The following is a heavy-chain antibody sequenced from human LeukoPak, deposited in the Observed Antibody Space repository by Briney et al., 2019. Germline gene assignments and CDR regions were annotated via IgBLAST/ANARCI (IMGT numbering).Heavy chain of an antibody. D-gene: IGHD3-10*01. V-gene: IGHV4-39*01. J-gene: IGHJ4*02. CDR2: IYYSGST. Sequence: SETLSLTCTVSGGSISSSSYYWGWIRQPPGKGLEWIGSIYYSGSTYYNPSLKSRVTISVDTSKNQFSLKLSSVTAADTAVYYCASGSGSGSVDWGQGTLVTVSS. CDR3: ASGSGSGSVD. CDR1: GGSISSSSYY.